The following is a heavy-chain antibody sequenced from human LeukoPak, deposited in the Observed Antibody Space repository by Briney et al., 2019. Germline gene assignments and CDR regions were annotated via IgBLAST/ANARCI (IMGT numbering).Heavy chain of an antibody. CDR2: ISSSGSTI. V-gene: IGHV3-48*03. D-gene: IGHD6-13*01. Sequence: PGGSLRLSCAASGFTFSSYEMNWVRQAPGKVLEWVSYISSSGSTIYYADSVKGRFTISRDNAKNSLYLQMNSLRAEDTAVYYCTSNSSSWRGYFDYWGQGTLVTVSS. J-gene: IGHJ4*02. CDR1: GFTFSSYE. CDR3: TSNSSSWRGYFDY.